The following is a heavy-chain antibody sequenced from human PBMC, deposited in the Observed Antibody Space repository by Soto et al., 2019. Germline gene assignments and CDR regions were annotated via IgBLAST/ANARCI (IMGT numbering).Heavy chain of an antibody. CDR1: GGTFSSYA. V-gene: IGHV1-69*01. CDR2: IIPIFGTA. D-gene: IGHD6-6*01. Sequence: QVQLVQSGAEVKKPGSSVKVSCKASGGTFSSYAISWVRQAPGQGLEWMGGIIPIFGTANYAQKFQGRVTITADESTSTAYMELSSLRSEDTAVYYCARSWYSSSPAGYYYYGMDVWGQGTTVTVSS. CDR3: ARSWYSSSPAGYYYYGMDV. J-gene: IGHJ6*02.